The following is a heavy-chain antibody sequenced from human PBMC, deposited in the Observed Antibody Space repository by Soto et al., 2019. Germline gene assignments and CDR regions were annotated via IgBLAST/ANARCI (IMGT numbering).Heavy chain of an antibody. V-gene: IGHV3-33*01. Sequence: GGSLRLSCAAAGFTFSSYGMQWFRQAPGKGLGWVAVIWYDGSNKYYADSVKGRFTISRENSKNTLYLQMNSLRTEDTAVYYCARAEMATITGNFDYWGQGTLVTVSS. J-gene: IGHJ4*02. CDR1: GFTFSSYG. CDR3: ARAEMATITGNFDY. CDR2: IWYDGSNK. D-gene: IGHD5-12*01.